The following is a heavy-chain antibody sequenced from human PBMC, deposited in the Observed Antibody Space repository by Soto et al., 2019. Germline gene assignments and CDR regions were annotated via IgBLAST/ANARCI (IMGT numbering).Heavy chain of an antibody. D-gene: IGHD3-3*01. CDR3: ARDLITIFGVVNWFDP. V-gene: IGHV3-33*01. Sequence: QVQLVESGGGVVQPGRSLRLSCAASGFTFSSYGMHWVRQAPGKGLEWVAVIWYDGSNKYYADSVKGRFTNSRDNSKNTLHPQPNSLRAEATAVYYCARDLITIFGVVNWFDPWGQGTLVTVSS. CDR2: IWYDGSNK. CDR1: GFTFSSYG. J-gene: IGHJ5*02.